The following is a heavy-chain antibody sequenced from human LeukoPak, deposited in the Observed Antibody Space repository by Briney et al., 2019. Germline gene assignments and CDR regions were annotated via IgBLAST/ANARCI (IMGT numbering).Heavy chain of an antibody. CDR2: INAGNGNT. D-gene: IGHD3-3*01. J-gene: IGHJ4*02. V-gene: IGHV1-3*01. Sequence: ASVKVSCKASGYTFTSYAMHWVRQAPGQRLEWMGWINAGNGNTKYSQKLQGRVTMTTDTSTSTAYMELRSLRSDDTAVYYCARISLGDFWSGYYFDYWGQGTLVTVSS. CDR1: GYTFTSYA. CDR3: ARISLGDFWSGYYFDY.